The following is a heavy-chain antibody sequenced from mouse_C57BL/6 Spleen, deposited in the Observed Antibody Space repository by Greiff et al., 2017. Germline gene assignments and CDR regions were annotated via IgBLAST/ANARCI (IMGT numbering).Heavy chain of an antibody. J-gene: IGHJ2*01. V-gene: IGHV5-17*01. Sequence: EVKLMESGGGLVKPGGSLKLSCAASGFTFSDYGMHWVRQAPEKGLEWVAYISSGSSTIYYADTVKGRFTISRDNAKNTLFLQMTSLRSEDTDRYYCARDHYYGGDYWGQGTTLTVSS. CDR1: GFTFSDYG. CDR3: ARDHYYGGDY. D-gene: IGHD1-2*01. CDR2: ISSGSSTI.